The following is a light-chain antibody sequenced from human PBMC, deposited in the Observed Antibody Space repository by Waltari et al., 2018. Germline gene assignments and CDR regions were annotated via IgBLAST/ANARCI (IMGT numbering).Light chain of an antibody. CDR3: AAWDDTLNGLV. V-gene: IGLV1-44*01. J-gene: IGLJ2*01. CDR2: SNT. Sequence: QSVLTQPPSASGTPGQRVLIPCSGGSSNIGTYSVNWYQQLPGTAPKVLIYSNTQRPSGVPGRFSGSKSGTSASLAISGLQSEDEANYYCAAWDDTLNGLVFGGGTKVTVL. CDR1: SSNIGTYS.